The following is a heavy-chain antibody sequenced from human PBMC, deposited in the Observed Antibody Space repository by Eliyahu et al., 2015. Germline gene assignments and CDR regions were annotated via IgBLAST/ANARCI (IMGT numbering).Heavy chain of an antibody. Sequence: QVQLVESGGGVVQPGRSLSPXCXASGXPFSSHXXXWVRQAPGKGLEWVAVIWYDGSNKYYADSVKGRFTISRDNSKNTLYLQMNSLRAEDTAVYYCARDGTDLLFQISGYTNWFDPWGQGTLVTVSS. CDR1: GXPFSSHX. CDR2: IWYDGSNK. CDR3: ARDGTDLLFQISGYTNWFDP. D-gene: IGHD3-22*01. J-gene: IGHJ5*02. V-gene: IGHV3-33*01.